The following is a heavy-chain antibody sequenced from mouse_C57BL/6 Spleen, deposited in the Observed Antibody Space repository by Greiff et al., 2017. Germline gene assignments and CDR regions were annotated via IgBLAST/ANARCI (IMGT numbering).Heavy chain of an antibody. CDR1: GYTFTSYW. CDR2: IDPNSGGT. V-gene: IGHV1-72*01. Sequence: VQLQQPGAELVKPGASVKLSCKASGYTFTSYWMHWVKQRPGRGLEWIGRIDPNSGGTKYNEKFKSKSTLTVDKPSSTAYMQLSSLTSEDSAVYYCASTTVVERFAYWGQGTLVTVAA. D-gene: IGHD1-1*01. CDR3: ASTTVVERFAY. J-gene: IGHJ3*01.